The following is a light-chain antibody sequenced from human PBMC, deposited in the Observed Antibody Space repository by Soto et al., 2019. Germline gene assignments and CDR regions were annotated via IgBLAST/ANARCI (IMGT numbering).Light chain of an antibody. J-gene: IGKJ2*01. V-gene: IGKV3-20*01. CDR3: QHYGTSLYT. CDR2: GGS. CDR1: QRVSSSY. Sequence: EIVLTQSPGTLSLSPGERATLSCRASQRVSSSYLAWYQQKPGRAPRLLIYGGSSRATGIPDRFSGSGSGTDFTLTISRLEPEDFAVYYCQHYGTSLYTGGQGTKVDSK.